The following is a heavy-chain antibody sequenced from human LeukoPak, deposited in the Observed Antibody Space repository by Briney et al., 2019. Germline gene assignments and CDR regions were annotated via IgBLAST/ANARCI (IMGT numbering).Heavy chain of an antibody. D-gene: IGHD3-10*01. CDR3: AKDPYGSGSYPSY. Sequence: GGSLRLSCAVSGFIFSSYDMHRVRQAPGKGLDWVAVISYDGSNKYYADSVKGRFTISRDNSKNTLYLQMNSLRAEDTAIYYCAKDPYGSGSYPSYWGQGTLVTVSS. V-gene: IGHV3-30*18. CDR2: ISYDGSNK. J-gene: IGHJ4*02. CDR1: GFIFSSYD.